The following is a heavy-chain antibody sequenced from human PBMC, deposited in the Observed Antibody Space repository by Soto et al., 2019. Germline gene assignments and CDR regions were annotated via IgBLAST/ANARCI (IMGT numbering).Heavy chain of an antibody. CDR2: ISDDGSTA. D-gene: IGHD1-1*01. CDR1: GFTFSAYW. J-gene: IGHJ4*02. Sequence: GGSLRLSCSVSGFTFSAYWMHWVRQVPGKGLTWVSRISDDGSTATYADSVKGRFVISRDNAKNSLYLEMNTLRADDSGLYYCARGPRVSSTGTGAHWGRGTLVTVPQ. V-gene: IGHV3-74*01. CDR3: ARGPRVSSTGTGAH.